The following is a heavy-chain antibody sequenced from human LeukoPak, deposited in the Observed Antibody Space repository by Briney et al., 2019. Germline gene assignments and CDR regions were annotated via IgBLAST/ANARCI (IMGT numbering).Heavy chain of an antibody. CDR2: ITGSGGNT. D-gene: IGHD6-13*01. CDR1: GFIFSSYS. V-gene: IGHV3-23*01. CDR3: AKAASSSWPSYYYGMDV. Sequence: GGSLRLSCAASGFIFSSYSMSWVRQAPGKGLEWVSVITGSGGNTYYADSVKGRFTISKDNSKNTVYLQMSSLRVDDTAVYYCAKAASSSWPSYYYGMDVWGQRTTVTVSS. J-gene: IGHJ6*02.